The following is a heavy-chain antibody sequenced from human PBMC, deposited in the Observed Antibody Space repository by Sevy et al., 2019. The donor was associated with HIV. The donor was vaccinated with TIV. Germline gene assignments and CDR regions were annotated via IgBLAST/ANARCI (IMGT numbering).Heavy chain of an antibody. CDR2: IWYDGTIK. J-gene: IGHJ4*02. V-gene: IGHV3-33*08. CDR3: ARGGGYCGGDCYSIDY. Sequence: GGSLRLSCVASGFTFSSYVMHWVRQAPGKGLEWVALIWYDGTIKYYADSVKGRFTISRDNSKDTLFLQMNSLTPEDTAVYYCARGGGYCGGDCYSIDYWGQGVLVTVSS. D-gene: IGHD2-21*02. CDR1: GFTFSSYV.